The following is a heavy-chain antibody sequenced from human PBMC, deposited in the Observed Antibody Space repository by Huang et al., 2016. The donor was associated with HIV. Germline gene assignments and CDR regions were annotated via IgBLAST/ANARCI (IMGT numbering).Heavy chain of an antibody. Sequence: QIQLMQSGPELKQPGASVKVSCTASGYTFTSYWITWVRQAPGQGPEWMGWISAYSVDTEYAQKFQGRVTLTTDTSTNIAYMELRSLRSDDTAKYYCARDPKYHRIGYYRQRRGIDIWGQGTMVIVSS. CDR1: GYTFTSYW. CDR2: ISAYSVDT. D-gene: IGHD3-22*01. J-gene: IGHJ3*02. CDR3: ARDPKYHRIGYYRQRRGIDI. V-gene: IGHV1-18*01.